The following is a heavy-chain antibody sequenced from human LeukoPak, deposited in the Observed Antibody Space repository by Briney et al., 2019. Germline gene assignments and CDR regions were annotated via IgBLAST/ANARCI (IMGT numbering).Heavy chain of an antibody. Sequence: SETLSLTCSVSAASIRTNHWTWIRQPAGKGLEWIGRIYNSGNTNYNPSLKSRVTMPVDTSKNQFSLKLSSVTAADTAIYYCARYINGGLDVWGQGTTVTVSS. V-gene: IGHV4-4*07. J-gene: IGHJ6*02. CDR2: IYNSGNT. CDR3: ARYINGGLDV. CDR1: AASIRTNH. D-gene: IGHD2-8*01.